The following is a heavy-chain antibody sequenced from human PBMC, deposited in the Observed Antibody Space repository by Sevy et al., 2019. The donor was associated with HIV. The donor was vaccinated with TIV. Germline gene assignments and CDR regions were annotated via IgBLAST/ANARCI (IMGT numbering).Heavy chain of an antibody. J-gene: IGHJ6*02. Sequence: GGSLRLSCAASGFTFSDYYMSWIRQAPGKGLEWVSYISSSGSTIYYAYSVKGRFTISRDNAKNSLYLQMNSLRAEDTAVYYCARSRKTVVVVSMYFYGMDVWGQGTTVTVSS. CDR2: ISSSGSTI. CDR1: GFTFSDYY. CDR3: ARSRKTVVVVSMYFYGMDV. V-gene: IGHV3-11*01. D-gene: IGHD2-15*01.